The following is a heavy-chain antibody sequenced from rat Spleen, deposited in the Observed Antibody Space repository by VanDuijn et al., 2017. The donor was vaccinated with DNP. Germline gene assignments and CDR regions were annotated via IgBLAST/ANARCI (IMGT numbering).Heavy chain of an antibody. Sequence: EVQLVESGGGLVQPGRSLKLSCAASGFSFSDYYMAWVRQAPKKGLEWVASINYAGDSTYHRVSVKGRFTIARDNAKNTQYLQMDSLRSEDTATYYCARLLPYDYAMDAWGQGTSVTVSS. J-gene: IGHJ4*01. CDR3: ARLLPYDYAMDA. CDR2: INYAGDST. D-gene: IGHD1-4*01. CDR1: GFSFSDYY. V-gene: IGHV5-22*01.